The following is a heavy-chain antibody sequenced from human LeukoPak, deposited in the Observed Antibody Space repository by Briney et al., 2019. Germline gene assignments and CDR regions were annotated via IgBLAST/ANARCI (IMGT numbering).Heavy chain of an antibody. CDR3: ARASTEYAVTDGFDT. J-gene: IGHJ5*02. CDR1: GFTFRYYT. CDR2: VSFGSSYI. D-gene: IGHD4-17*01. V-gene: IGHV3-21*01. Sequence: PGGSLRLSCAASGFTFRYYTMNWVPQSPGKGLQWASYVSFGSSYISYADSLKGRFTISRDDAKSSVYLEMTSLRAEDTAVYYCARASTEYAVTDGFDTWGPGTLVTVSS.